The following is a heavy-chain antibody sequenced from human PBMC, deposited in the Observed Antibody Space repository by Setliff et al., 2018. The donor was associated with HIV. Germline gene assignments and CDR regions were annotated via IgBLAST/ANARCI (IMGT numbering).Heavy chain of an antibody. Sequence: PSETLSLTCAVYGGSFSNHYWTWIRQPPGKGLEWIGEINPSESTHYNPSLKSRVTISVDTSKNQFSLILTSVTAADTAVYYCARGGDWTLDYWGRGSLVTVSS. CDR2: INPSEST. CDR3: ARGGDWTLDY. D-gene: IGHD2-21*02. CDR1: GGSFSNHY. V-gene: IGHV4-34*01. J-gene: IGHJ4*02.